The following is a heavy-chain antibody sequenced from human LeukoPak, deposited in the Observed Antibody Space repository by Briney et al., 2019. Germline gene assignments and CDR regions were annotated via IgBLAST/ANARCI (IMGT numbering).Heavy chain of an antibody. J-gene: IGHJ4*02. CDR1: GGSFSGYY. CDR2: INHSGST. CDR3: ARYSSGFDY. D-gene: IGHD6-19*01. Sequence: LETLSVTCAVYGGSFSGYYWSWIRQPPGKGLEWIGEINHSGSTNYNPSLKSRVTISVDTSKNQFSLKLSSVTAADTAVYYCARYSSGFDYWGEGPLASVSS. V-gene: IGHV4-34*01.